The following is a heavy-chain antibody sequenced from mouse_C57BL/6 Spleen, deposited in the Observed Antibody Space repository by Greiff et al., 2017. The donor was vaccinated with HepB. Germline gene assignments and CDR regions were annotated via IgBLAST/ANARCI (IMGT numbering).Heavy chain of an antibody. CDR2: IDPSDSYT. CDR1: GYTFTSYW. CDR3: AREEITTVDY. D-gene: IGHD1-1*01. Sequence: QVQLQQPGAELVMPGASVKLSCKASGYTFTSYWMHWVKQRPGQGLEWIGEIDPSDSYTNYNQKFKGNSTLTVDKSSSTAYMQLSSLTSEDSAVYYCAREEITTVDYWGQGTSVTVSS. J-gene: IGHJ4*01. V-gene: IGHV1-69*01.